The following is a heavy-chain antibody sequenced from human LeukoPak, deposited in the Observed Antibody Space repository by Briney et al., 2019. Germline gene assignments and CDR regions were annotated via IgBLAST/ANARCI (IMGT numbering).Heavy chain of an antibody. CDR3: TTMGKIVGATTTAWDHY. J-gene: IGHJ4*02. D-gene: IGHD1-26*01. Sequence: ASVKVSCKAFGYTFTNNWMHWVRQAPGQGPEWMGLISPTGGSTAYAQKFQGRVTLTRDMSTSTDYLELSSLRAEDTAVYYCTTMGKIVGATTTAWDHYWGQGTLVTVSS. CDR2: ISPTGGST. CDR1: GYTFTNNW. V-gene: IGHV1-46*03.